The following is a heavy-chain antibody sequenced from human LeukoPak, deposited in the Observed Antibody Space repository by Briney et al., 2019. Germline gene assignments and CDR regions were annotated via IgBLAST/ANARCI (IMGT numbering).Heavy chain of an antibody. Sequence: GGSLRLSCAASGFTFSRYNMNWVRQAPGKGREWVSYISSTSSPIYYADSVKGRFTISRDNAKSSVYLQMHSLRDEDTAVYYCARDPNTSGWFDSWGQGTLVTVSS. D-gene: IGHD6-19*01. CDR1: GFTFSRYN. V-gene: IGHV3-48*02. CDR3: ARDPNTSGWFDS. J-gene: IGHJ5*01. CDR2: ISSTSSPI.